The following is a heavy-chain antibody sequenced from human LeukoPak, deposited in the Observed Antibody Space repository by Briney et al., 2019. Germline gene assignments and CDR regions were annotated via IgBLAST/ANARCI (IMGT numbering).Heavy chain of an antibody. V-gene: IGHV3-48*03. J-gene: IGHJ3*02. D-gene: IGHD3-16*02. CDR2: ISSSGSTK. Sequence: PGGSLRLSCAASGFTFSSYEMNWVRQGPGKGLEWVSYISSSGSTKYCADSVKGRFTISRDNAKNSLYLQMSSLRAEDTAVYYCARARYTSTAGAFDIWGQGTMVTVSS. CDR3: ARARYTSTAGAFDI. CDR1: GFTFSSYE.